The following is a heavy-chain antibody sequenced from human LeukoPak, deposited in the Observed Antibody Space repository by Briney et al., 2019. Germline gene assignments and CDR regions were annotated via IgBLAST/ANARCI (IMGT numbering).Heavy chain of an antibody. CDR2: INHSGST. Sequence: PSETLSLTCTVSGGSISSGDYYWSWIRQPPGKGLEWIGEINHSGSTNYNPSLKSRVTISVDTSKNQFSLKLSSVTAADTAVYYCARVWPGSGSSGLDYWGQGTLATVSS. D-gene: IGHD1-26*01. CDR3: ARVWPGSGSSGLDY. J-gene: IGHJ4*02. V-gene: IGHV4-39*07. CDR1: GGSISSGDYY.